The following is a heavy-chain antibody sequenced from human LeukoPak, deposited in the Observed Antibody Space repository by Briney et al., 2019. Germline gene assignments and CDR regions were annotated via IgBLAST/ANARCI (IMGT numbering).Heavy chain of an antibody. Sequence: PGRSLRLSCAASGFTFDGYAMHWVRQAPGEGLEWVSGISWNSGSIGYADSVKGRFTISRDNAKNSLYLQMNSLRAEDMALYYCAKDQRPDYGDYGAFWDYWGQGTLVTVSS. V-gene: IGHV3-9*03. CDR3: AKDQRPDYGDYGAFWDY. CDR2: ISWNSGSI. D-gene: IGHD4-17*01. J-gene: IGHJ4*02. CDR1: GFTFDGYA.